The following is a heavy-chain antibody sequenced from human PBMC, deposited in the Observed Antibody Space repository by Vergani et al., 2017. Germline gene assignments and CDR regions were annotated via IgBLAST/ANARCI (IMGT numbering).Heavy chain of an antibody. J-gene: IGHJ5*02. D-gene: IGHD6-19*01. Sequence: QVQLQQWGAGLLKPSETLSLTCAVYGGSFSGYYWSWIRQPPGKGLEWIGEINHSGSTNYNPSLKSRVTISVATSTNQFSLKLSSVTAADTAVYYCARDPATGAVAGTNWFDPWGQGTLVTVSS. CDR1: GGSFSGYY. V-gene: IGHV4-34*01. CDR2: INHSGST. CDR3: ARDPATGAVAGTNWFDP.